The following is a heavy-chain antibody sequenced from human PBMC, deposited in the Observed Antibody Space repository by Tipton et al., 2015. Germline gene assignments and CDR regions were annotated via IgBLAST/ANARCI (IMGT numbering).Heavy chain of an antibody. J-gene: IGHJ3*01. CDR3: ARFRYYGSESERGYFHGLDV. Sequence: TLSLTCAVYGGSFSGYYWSWIRQPPGKGLEWIGEINHSGSTNYNPSLKSRVTISVDTSKSQFFLKLSSVTAADTAVYYCARFRYYGSESERGYFHGLDVWGQGTMVTVSS. V-gene: IGHV4-34*01. CDR1: GGSFSGYY. CDR2: INHSGST. D-gene: IGHD3-10*01.